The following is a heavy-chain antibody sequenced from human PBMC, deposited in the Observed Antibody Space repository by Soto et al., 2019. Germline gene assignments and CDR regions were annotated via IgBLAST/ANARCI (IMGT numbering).Heavy chain of an antibody. CDR2: ISSSSSYT. V-gene: IGHV3-11*05. CDR3: ARGYGSGSYPDY. D-gene: IGHD3-10*01. J-gene: IGHJ4*02. CDR1: GFTFSDYY. Sequence: QVQLVESGGGLVKPGGSLRLSCAASGFTFSDYYMSWIRQAPGKGLEWVSYISSSSSYTNYADSVKGRFTISRDSAKNSLYLQMNSLRAEDTAVYYCARGYGSGSYPDYWGQGTLVTVSS.